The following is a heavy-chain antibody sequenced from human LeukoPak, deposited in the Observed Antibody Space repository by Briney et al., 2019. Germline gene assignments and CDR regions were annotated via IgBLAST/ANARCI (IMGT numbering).Heavy chain of an antibody. J-gene: IGHJ4*02. CDR3: ARHPPSSGGYDY. V-gene: IGHV5-51*01. CDR2: IYPGDSDT. Sequence: GESLKISCKGSGYSFTSYLIGWVRQMPGKVLEWMGIIYPGDSDTRYSPSFQGQVTISADKSISTAYLQWSSLKASDTAVSYCARHPPSSGGYDYWGQGTLVTVSS. D-gene: IGHD1-26*01. CDR1: GYSFTSYL.